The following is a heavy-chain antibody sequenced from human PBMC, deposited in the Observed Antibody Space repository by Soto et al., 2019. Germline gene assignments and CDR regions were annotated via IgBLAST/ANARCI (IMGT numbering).Heavy chain of an antibody. Sequence: GGSLRLSCAASGFTFSSYAMSWVRQAPGQGLEWVSAISGSGGSTYYADSVKGRFTISRDNSKNTLYLQMNSLRAEDTAVYYCAKRPTLLWFGESFDYWGQGTLVTVSS. CDR3: AKRPTLLWFGESFDY. J-gene: IGHJ4*02. D-gene: IGHD3-10*01. V-gene: IGHV3-23*01. CDR2: ISGSGGST. CDR1: GFTFSSYA.